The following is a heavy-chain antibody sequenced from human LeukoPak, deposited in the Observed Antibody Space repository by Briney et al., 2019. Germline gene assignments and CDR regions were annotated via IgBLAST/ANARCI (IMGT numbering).Heavy chain of an antibody. V-gene: IGHV3-30*04. CDR2: ISYDGSNK. Sequence: GGSLRLSCAASGFTFSSYAMHWVRQAPGKGLEWVAVISYDGSNKYYADSVKGRFTISRDNSKNTLYLQMNSLRAEDTAVYYCARDSRVITTPFLDYWGQGTLVTVSS. CDR3: ARDSRVITTPFLDY. J-gene: IGHJ4*02. D-gene: IGHD3-10*01. CDR1: GFTFSSYA.